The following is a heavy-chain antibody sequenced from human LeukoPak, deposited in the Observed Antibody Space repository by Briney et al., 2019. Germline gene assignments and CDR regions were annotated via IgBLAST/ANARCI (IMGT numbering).Heavy chain of an antibody. V-gene: IGHV4-59*01. CDR1: GGSISSYY. CDR3: ARDRRGVGAAPFDY. Sequence: SETLSLTCTVSGGSISSYYWSWIRQPPGKGLEWIGYIYYSGSTNYNPSLKSRVTISVDTSKNQFSLKLSSVTAADTAVYYCARDRRGVGAAPFDYWGQGTLVTISS. CDR2: IYYSGST. J-gene: IGHJ4*02. D-gene: IGHD1-26*01.